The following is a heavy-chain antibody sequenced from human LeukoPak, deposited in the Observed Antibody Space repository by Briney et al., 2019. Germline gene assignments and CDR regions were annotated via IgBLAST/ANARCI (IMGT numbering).Heavy chain of an antibody. CDR2: ISGSGGST. CDR3: AKAALTAAGIYYFDY. CDR1: GFTFSSYA. V-gene: IGHV3-23*01. D-gene: IGHD6-13*01. Sequence: PGGSLTLSCAASGFTFSSYAMSWVRQAPGKGLEGVSAISGSGGSTYYADSVRGRLTISRDNSKNTLYLQMNSLRTEDTAVYYCAKAALTAAGIYYFDYWGQGTLVTVSS. J-gene: IGHJ4*02.